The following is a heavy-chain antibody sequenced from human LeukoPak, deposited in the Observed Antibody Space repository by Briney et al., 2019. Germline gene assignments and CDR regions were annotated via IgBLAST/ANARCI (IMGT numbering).Heavy chain of an antibody. Sequence: GESLKISCKGSGYSFTNYWISWVRQMPGKGLEWMGRIDPSDSYTNYSPSFQGHVTMSTDKSISTAYLQWSSLQASDTAMYYCARLRTPGTGAFDIWSQGTMVTVSS. J-gene: IGHJ3*02. CDR2: IDPSDSYT. V-gene: IGHV5-10-1*01. D-gene: IGHD1-1*01. CDR1: GYSFTNYW. CDR3: ARLRTPGTGAFDI.